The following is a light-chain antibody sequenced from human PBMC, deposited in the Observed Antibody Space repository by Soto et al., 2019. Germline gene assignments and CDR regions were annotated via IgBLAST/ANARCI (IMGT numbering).Light chain of an antibody. J-gene: IGKJ1*01. V-gene: IGKV3-11*01. CDR3: QQRSNCPPA. CDR1: QLVSSY. Sequence: VWSQSPASLSLYPGDRATLSCRASQLVSSYLAWYQHKPGQAPRLLISDASDRAAGIPARFSGSGSGTDFTLTISSLDPEDFAVYYCQQRSNCPPAFGQGTKVDIK. CDR2: DAS.